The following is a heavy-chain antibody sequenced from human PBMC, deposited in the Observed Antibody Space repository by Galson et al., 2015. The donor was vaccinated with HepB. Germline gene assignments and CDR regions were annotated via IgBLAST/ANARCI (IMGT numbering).Heavy chain of an antibody. CDR3: ASGLLVVVPAANSFVDV. CDR1: GFTFSSYA. D-gene: IGHD2-2*01. Sequence: SLRLSCAASGFTFSSYAMHWVRQAPGKGLEWVAVISYDGSNKYYADSVKGRFTISRDNSKNTLYLQMNSLRAEDTAVYYCASGLLVVVPAANSFVDVWGKGTTVTVSS. CDR2: ISYDGSNK. J-gene: IGHJ6*04. V-gene: IGHV3-30-3*01.